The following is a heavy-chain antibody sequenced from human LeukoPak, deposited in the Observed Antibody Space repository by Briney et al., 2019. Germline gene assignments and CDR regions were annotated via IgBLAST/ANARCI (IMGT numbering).Heavy chain of an antibody. CDR2: IYPADFAT. J-gene: IGHJ6*02. Sequence: GESLKISCKGSGYSFTSQWIGWVRQMPGKGLEWMGIIYPADFATKYSPSFQGQVTISADKSISTAYLQWSSLKASDTAIYYCARWMFYYGSGVFHYHGMDVWGQGTTVTVSS. V-gene: IGHV5-51*01. CDR1: GYSFTSQW. CDR3: ARWMFYYGSGVFHYHGMDV. D-gene: IGHD3-10*01.